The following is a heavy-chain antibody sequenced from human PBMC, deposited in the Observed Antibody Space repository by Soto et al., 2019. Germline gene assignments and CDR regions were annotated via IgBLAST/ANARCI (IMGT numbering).Heavy chain of an antibody. J-gene: IGHJ5*02. CDR2: IYHTGKT. Sequence: SETLSTACTFSVDAIYIGGYCWTWIRQHPGKGLEWIGYIYHTGKTYYNPSLESRVTMAVDTSKNQFSLKLASVTAADTAVYYCARDGSTTANWIDPWGQGTLVTVSS. V-gene: IGHV4-31*03. D-gene: IGHD2-2*01. CDR3: ARDGSTTANWIDP. CDR1: VDAIYIGGYC.